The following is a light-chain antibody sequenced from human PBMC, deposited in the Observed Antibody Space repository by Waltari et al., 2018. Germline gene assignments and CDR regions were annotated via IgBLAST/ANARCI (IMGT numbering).Light chain of an antibody. Sequence: QSVLTQPPSASGTPGQRVTISCSGSSSNIGTHYINCYPQLPGTAPKLLIFRNDQRPSGVPDRFSASKSGTSASLAISGLRSEDEADYYCASWGDGLSGPSVVFGGGTKLTVL. J-gene: IGLJ2*01. CDR2: RND. V-gene: IGLV1-47*01. CDR1: SSNIGTHY. CDR3: ASWGDGLSGPSVV.